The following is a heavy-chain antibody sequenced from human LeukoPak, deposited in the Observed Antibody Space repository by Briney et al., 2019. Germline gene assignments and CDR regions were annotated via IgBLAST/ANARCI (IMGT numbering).Heavy chain of an antibody. CDR1: GGSIDITNY. J-gene: IGHJ4*02. Sequence: SETLSLTCGVSGGSIDITNYWSWVRQAPGKGLEWIGEISHDGTTNYRPSLRCRVAMSFDRANNQFSLSLTSVHAADTAVYYCTRENRPFCPFAFWGQGVLVTVSS. CDR3: TRENRPFCPFAF. CDR2: ISHDGTT. D-gene: IGHD2/OR15-2a*01. V-gene: IGHV4-4*02.